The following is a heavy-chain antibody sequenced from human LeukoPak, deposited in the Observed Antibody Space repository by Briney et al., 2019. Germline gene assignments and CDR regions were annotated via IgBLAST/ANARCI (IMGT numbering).Heavy chain of an antibody. CDR2: INGDGSDI. Sequence: PGGSLRLSCAVSELTFRNYWMHWVRQAPGKGLVWVSRINGDGSDISYADSVKGRFTISRDNAKNTLSLQMNSLTDDDTALYYCTGGFGHNWSPFENWGQGTLVTVSS. CDR3: TGGFGHNWSPFEN. D-gene: IGHD1-1*01. J-gene: IGHJ4*02. V-gene: IGHV3-74*01. CDR1: ELTFRNYW.